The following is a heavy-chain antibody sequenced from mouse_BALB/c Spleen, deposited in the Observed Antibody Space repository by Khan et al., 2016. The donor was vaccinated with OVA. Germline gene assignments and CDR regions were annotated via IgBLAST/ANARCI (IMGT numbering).Heavy chain of an antibody. CDR3: AREAYRYDEYYFDY. D-gene: IGHD2-14*01. Sequence: EVMLVESGGGSVKPGGSLKLSCAVSGFTFSSYAMSWVRQTPEKRLEWVASISSGGSNYYPDSVKGRFTISRDNARNILYLQMSSLRSEDMAMYYCAREAYRYDEYYFDYWGQGTTLTVSS. CDR1: GFTFSSYA. CDR2: ISSGGSN. J-gene: IGHJ2*01. V-gene: IGHV5-6-5*01.